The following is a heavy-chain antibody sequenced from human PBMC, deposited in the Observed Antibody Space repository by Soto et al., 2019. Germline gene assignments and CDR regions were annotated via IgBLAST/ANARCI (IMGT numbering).Heavy chain of an antibody. CDR3: ARNQPVTTLGY. J-gene: IGHJ4*02. CDR1: GFTVSNNY. D-gene: IGHD4-17*01. CDR2: IYSGGTT. Sequence: EVQLVETRGGLIQPGGSLRLSCAASGFTVSNNYMSWVRQAPGKGLECVSIIYSGGTTYYADSVRGRFTISRDHSKNTLYLQMNSLRADDTAVYFCARNQPVTTLGYWGQGTLVTVSS. V-gene: IGHV3-53*02.